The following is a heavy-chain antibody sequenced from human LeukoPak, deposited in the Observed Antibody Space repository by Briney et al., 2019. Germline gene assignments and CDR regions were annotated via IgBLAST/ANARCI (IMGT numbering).Heavy chain of an antibody. CDR3: ARTFAFDI. CDR2: IYYSGST. Sequence: SETLSLTCTVSGGSISSSSYYWGWIRQPPGKGLEWIGSIYYSGSTYYNPSLKSRVTISVDTSKNQFSLKLSSVTAADTAVYYCARTFAFDIWGQETMVTVSS. CDR1: GGSISSSSYY. V-gene: IGHV4-39*07. J-gene: IGHJ3*02.